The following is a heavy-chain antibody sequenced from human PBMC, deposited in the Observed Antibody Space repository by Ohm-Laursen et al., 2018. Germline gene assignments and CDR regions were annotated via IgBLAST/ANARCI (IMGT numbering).Heavy chain of an antibody. CDR1: GFTFRSYW. D-gene: IGHD5-12*01. CDR3: ARDRGQRSGIDY. V-gene: IGHV3-7*01. CDR2: IKEDGSAK. Sequence: SLRLSCTASGFTFRSYWMNWVRQAPGKGPEWVANIKEDGSAKNYVDSVKGRFTISRDNAKLSIYLEMNSLRAEDTAVYYCARDRGQRSGIDYWGQGTLVTVSS. J-gene: IGHJ4*02.